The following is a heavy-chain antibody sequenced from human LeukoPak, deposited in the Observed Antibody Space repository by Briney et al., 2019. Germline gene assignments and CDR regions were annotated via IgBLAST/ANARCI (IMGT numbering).Heavy chain of an antibody. V-gene: IGHV1-69*01. J-gene: IGHJ5*02. CDR1: GGTFSSYA. CDR2: IIPIFGTA. D-gene: IGHD1-14*01. CDR3: AREDPYSRKFDP. Sequence: SVKVSCKASGGTFSSYAISWVRQAPGQGLEWMGGIIPIFGTANYAQKFQGRVTITADESTSTAYMELSSLRSGDTAVYYCAREDPYSRKFDPWGQGTLVTVSS.